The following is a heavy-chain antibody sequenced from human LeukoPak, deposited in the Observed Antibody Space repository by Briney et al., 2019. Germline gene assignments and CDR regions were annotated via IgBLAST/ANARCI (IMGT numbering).Heavy chain of an antibody. J-gene: IGHJ4*02. D-gene: IGHD3-16*01. CDR1: GGSISSSSYY. V-gene: IGHV4-39*01. CDR3: ARRGGTPKYYFDY. CDR2: IYYSGST. Sequence: SETLSLTCTVSGGSISSSSYYWGWIRQPPGKGLEWIGSIYYSGSTYYNPSLKSRVTISVDTSKNQFSLKLSSVTAADTAVYYCARRGGTPKYYFDYWGQGTLVTVSS.